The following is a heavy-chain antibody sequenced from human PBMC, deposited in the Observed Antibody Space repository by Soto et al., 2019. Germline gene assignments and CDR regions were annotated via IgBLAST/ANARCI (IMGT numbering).Heavy chain of an antibody. V-gene: IGHV3-23*01. CDR3: ANRIAAAGTRRLHYFDY. CDR1: GFTFSSYA. D-gene: IGHD6-13*01. CDR2: ISGSGGST. Sequence: GGSLRLSCAASGFTFSSYAMSWVRQAPGKGLEWVSAISGSGGSTYYADSVKGRFTISRDNSKNTLYLQMNSLRAEDTAVYYCANRIAAAGTRRLHYFDYWCQGTLVTVS. J-gene: IGHJ4*02.